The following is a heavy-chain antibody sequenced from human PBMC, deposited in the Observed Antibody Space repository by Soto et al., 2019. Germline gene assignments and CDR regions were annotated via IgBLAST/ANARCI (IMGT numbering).Heavy chain of an antibody. CDR3: ARSVLRYFVPVDY. CDR2: INHSGST. J-gene: IGHJ4*02. Sequence: PSETLSLTCAVYGGSFSGYYWSWIRQPPGKGLEWIGEINHSGSTNYNPSLKSRVTISVDTSKNQFSLKLSSVTAVDTAVYYCARSVLRYFVPVDYWGQGTLVTVSS. D-gene: IGHD3-9*01. CDR1: GGSFSGYY. V-gene: IGHV4-34*01.